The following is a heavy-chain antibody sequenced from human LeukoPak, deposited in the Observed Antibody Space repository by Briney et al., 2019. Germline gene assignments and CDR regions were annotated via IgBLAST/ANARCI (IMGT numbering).Heavy chain of an antibody. CDR2: INPNSGGT. CDR3: AGDITLGGVNLDI. J-gene: IGHJ3*02. V-gene: IGHV1-2*02. CDR1: GGTFSSYA. D-gene: IGHD3-16*01. Sequence: ASVKVSCKASGGTFSSYAISWVRQAPGQGLEWMGWINPNSGGTNYAQKFQGRVTMTRDTSISTAYMELSRLRSDDTAVYYCAGDITLGGVNLDIWGQGTMVTVSS.